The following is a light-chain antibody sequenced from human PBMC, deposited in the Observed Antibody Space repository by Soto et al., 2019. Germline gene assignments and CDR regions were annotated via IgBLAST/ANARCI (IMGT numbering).Light chain of an antibody. CDR1: SSDVGGYKY. Sequence: QSVLTQPASVSGSPGQSITISCTGTSSDVGGYKYVSWYQQHTGKAPKLLIYDVNDRPSGVSIRFSGSKPGNAASLTISGLQTEDEAIYYCSSKTSSSTRLIFGGGTQLTVL. V-gene: IGLV2-14*03. CDR2: DVN. CDR3: SSKTSSSTRLI. J-gene: IGLJ2*01.